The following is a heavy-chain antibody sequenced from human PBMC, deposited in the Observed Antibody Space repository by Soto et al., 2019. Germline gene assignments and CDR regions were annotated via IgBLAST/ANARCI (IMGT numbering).Heavy chain of an antibody. CDR3: AKAAHYGGNWFDP. J-gene: IGHJ5*02. CDR2: ISYDGSNK. V-gene: IGHV3-30*18. CDR1: GFTFSSYG. D-gene: IGHD4-17*01. Sequence: SLRLSCAASGFTFSSYGMHWVRQAPGKGLEWVAVISYDGSNKYYADSVKGRFTISRDNSKNTLYLQMNSLRAEDTAVYYCAKAAHYGGNWFDPWGQGTLVTVSS.